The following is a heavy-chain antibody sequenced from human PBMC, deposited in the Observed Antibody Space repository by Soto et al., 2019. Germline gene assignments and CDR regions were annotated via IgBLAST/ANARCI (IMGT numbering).Heavy chain of an antibody. CDR3: ARDKGPREMATMPPYYFDY. V-gene: IGHV3-33*01. CDR1: GFTVSSYG. D-gene: IGHD5-12*01. Sequence: PGGSLRLSCAASGFTVSSYGMHWVRQAPGKGLEWVAVIWYDGSNKYYADSVKGRFTISRDNSKNTLYLQMNSLRAEDTAVYYCARDKGPREMATMPPYYFDYWGQGTLVTVSS. CDR2: IWYDGSNK. J-gene: IGHJ4*02.